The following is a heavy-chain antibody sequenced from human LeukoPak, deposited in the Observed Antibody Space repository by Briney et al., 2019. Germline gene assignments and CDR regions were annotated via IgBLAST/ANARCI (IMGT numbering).Heavy chain of an antibody. CDR3: TRRDWFDP. J-gene: IGHJ5*02. CDR1: GFTFGDYA. Sequence: GGSLRLSCTASGFTFGDYAMSWVRQAPGKGLEWVGSIRSKAYGGTTEYAASVKGRFTISRDDSKSIAYLQMNSLRTEDTAVYYCTRRDWFDPWGQGTLVTVSS. CDR2: IRSKAYGGTT. V-gene: IGHV3-49*04.